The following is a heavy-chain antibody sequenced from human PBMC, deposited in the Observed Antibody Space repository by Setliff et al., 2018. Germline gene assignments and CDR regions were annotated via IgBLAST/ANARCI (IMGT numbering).Heavy chain of an antibody. V-gene: IGHV3-48*03. J-gene: IGHJ3*02. CDR3: ARDGRYYDSSGYYYIGRVVAFDI. CDR1: GFTFSSYE. Sequence: GGSLRLSCAASGFTFSSYEMNWVRQAPGKGLEWVSYISSSGSTIYYADSVKGRLPISRDNAKNSLYLQMNSLRAEDTAVYYCARDGRYYDSSGYYYIGRVVAFDIWGQGTMVTVSS. D-gene: IGHD3-22*01. CDR2: ISSSGSTI.